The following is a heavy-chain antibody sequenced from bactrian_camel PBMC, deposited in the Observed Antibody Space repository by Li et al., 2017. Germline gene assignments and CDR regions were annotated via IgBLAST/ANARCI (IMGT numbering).Heavy chain of an antibody. D-gene: IGHD2*01. V-gene: IGHV3S54*01. Sequence: HVQLVESGGGSVQPRGSLRLSCELSGSVKDLNCMGWFRQAPGKEREGVATFFPGDGSSHYADSVKGRFTISLDKAKNTLYLQMNDLKPEDSAMYYCAAETYYNTYDPFLFEHCLFGIGGQGTQVTVS. CDR1: GSVKDLNC. CDR2: FFPGDGSS. J-gene: IGHJ6*01. CDR3: AAETYYNTYDPFLFEHCLFGI.